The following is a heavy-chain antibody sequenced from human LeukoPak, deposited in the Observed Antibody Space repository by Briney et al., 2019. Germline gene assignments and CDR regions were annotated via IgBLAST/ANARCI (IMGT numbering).Heavy chain of an antibody. V-gene: IGHV3-30*18. CDR2: ISYDGSNK. CDR3: AKDALWFGELLRPTLDY. CDR1: GFTFGSYG. J-gene: IGHJ4*02. D-gene: IGHD3-10*01. Sequence: GRSLRLSCAASGFTFGSYGMHWVRQAPGKGLEWVAVISYDGSNKYYADSVKGRFTISRDNSKNTLYLQMNSLRAEDTAVYYCAKDALWFGELLRPTLDYWGQGTLVTVSS.